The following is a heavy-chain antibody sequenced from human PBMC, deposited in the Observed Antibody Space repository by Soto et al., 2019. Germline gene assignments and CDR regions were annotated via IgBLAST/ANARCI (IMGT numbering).Heavy chain of an antibody. CDR2: INPSGGST. CDR3: ARTDDILTGLGDFQH. D-gene: IGHD3-9*01. V-gene: IGHV1-46*03. Sequence: GASVKVSCKASGYTFTSYYMHWVRQAPGQGLEWMGIINPSGGSTSYAQKFQGRVTMTRDTSTSTVYMELSSLRSEDTAVYYCARTDDILTGLGDFQHWGQGTLVTVSS. J-gene: IGHJ1*01. CDR1: GYTFTSYY.